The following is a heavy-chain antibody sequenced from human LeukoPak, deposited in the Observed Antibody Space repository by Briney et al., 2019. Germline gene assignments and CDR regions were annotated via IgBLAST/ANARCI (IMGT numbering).Heavy chain of an antibody. J-gene: IGHJ4*02. CDR3: AKGGSSGWWYYFDY. Sequence: SCKASGGTFSSYAISWVRQAPGKGLEWVSAISGSGGSTYYADSVKGRFTISRDNSKNTLYLQMNSLRAEDTAVYYCAKGGSSGWWYYFDYWGQGTLVTVSS. V-gene: IGHV3-23*01. CDR2: ISGSGGST. D-gene: IGHD6-19*01. CDR1: GGTFSSYA.